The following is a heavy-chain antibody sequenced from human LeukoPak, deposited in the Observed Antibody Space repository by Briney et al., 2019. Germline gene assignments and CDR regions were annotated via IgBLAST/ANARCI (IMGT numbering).Heavy chain of an antibody. Sequence: PSETLSLTCTVSGGSISSSSYYWGWIRQPPGKGLEWIGSIYYSGSTYYNPSLKSRVTISVDTSKNQFSLKLSSVNAADTAVYYCAREKLTDWLPHMDVWGKGTTVTVSS. V-gene: IGHV4-39*07. CDR2: IYYSGST. D-gene: IGHD3-9*01. CDR1: GGSISSSSYY. J-gene: IGHJ6*03. CDR3: AREKLTDWLPHMDV.